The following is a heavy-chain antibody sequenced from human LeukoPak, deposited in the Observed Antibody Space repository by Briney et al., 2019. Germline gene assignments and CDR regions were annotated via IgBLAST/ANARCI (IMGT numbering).Heavy chain of an antibody. D-gene: IGHD5-12*01. CDR3: AKTLGGYSGFSDY. CDR2: ISSSSSYI. V-gene: IGHV3-21*04. Sequence: PGGSLRLSCAASGFTFSSYSMNWVRQAPGKGLEWVSSISSSSSYIYYADSVKGRFTISRDNSKNTLYLQMNGLRAEDTAVYYCAKTLGGYSGFSDYWGQGTLVTVSS. J-gene: IGHJ4*02. CDR1: GFTFSSYS.